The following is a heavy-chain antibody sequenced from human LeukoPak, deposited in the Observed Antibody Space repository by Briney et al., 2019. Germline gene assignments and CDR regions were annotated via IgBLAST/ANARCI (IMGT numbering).Heavy chain of an antibody. V-gene: IGHV4-39*02. D-gene: IGHD2-2*01. CDR1: GGSISSSGYH. CDR2: IYYSGST. CDR3: ARVGVVPAANRNMDV. J-gene: IGHJ6*03. Sequence: SETLSLTCIVSGGSISSSGYHWGWIRQPPGKVLEWIGSIYYSGSTYYNPSLKSRVTISVDMSQNHFSLKLSSVTAADTAVYYCARVGVVPAANRNMDVWGKGTTVTVSS.